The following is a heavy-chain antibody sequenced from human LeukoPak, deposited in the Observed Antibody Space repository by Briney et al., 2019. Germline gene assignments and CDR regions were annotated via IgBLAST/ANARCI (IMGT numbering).Heavy chain of an antibody. Sequence: GGSLRLSCAASGFTFSSYAMSWVRQAPGKGLEWVSAISGSGGSTYYADSVKGRFTISRDNSMNTLYLQMNSLRAEDTAVYYCAKDDLGYYSSTSCYAGYFDYWGQGTLVTVSS. D-gene: IGHD2-2*01. CDR3: AKDDLGYYSSTSCYAGYFDY. CDR2: ISGSGGST. V-gene: IGHV3-23*01. CDR1: GFTFSSYA. J-gene: IGHJ4*02.